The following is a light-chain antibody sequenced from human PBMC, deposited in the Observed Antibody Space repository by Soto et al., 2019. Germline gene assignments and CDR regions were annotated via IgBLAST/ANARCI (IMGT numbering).Light chain of an antibody. J-gene: IGLJ1*01. CDR3: CLYAVTFYV. CDR2: DVS. CDR1: SXDVGTYDF. V-gene: IGLV2-11*01. Sequence: QSALTQPRSVSGSPGQSVTISCTGTSXDVGTYDFVSWYQQHPGKAPRLMIFDVSERPSGVPDRFSGSKSGNTASLTISGLQAEDEADYYCCLYAVTFYVFGTGPKVTVL.